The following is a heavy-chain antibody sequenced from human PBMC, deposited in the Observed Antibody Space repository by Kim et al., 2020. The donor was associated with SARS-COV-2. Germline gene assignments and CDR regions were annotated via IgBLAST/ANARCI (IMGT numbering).Heavy chain of an antibody. CDR2: ISSSGSTI. D-gene: IGHD2-2*01. CDR1: GFTFSDYY. V-gene: IGHV3-11*01. CDR3: ARGYQLPTSYYYYGMDV. J-gene: IGHJ6*02. Sequence: GGSLRLSCAASGFTFSDYYMSWIRQAPGKGLEWVSYISSSGSTIYYADSVKGRFTISRDNAKNSLYLQMNSLRAEDTAVYYCARGYQLPTSYYYYGMDVWGQGTTVTVSS.